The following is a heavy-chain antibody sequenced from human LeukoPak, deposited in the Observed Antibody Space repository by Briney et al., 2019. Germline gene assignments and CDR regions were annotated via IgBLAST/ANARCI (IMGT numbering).Heavy chain of an antibody. D-gene: IGHD1-20*01. CDR1: GFTFSSYS. CDR3: ASTYNLEGYFDY. CDR2: ISSSSSYI. Sequence: PGGSLRLSCAASGFTFSSYSMNWVRQAPGKGLEWVSSISSSSSYIYYADSVKGRFTISRDNAKNSLYLQMNSLRAEDTAVYYCASTYNLEGYFDYWGQGTLVTVSS. J-gene: IGHJ4*02. V-gene: IGHV3-21*01.